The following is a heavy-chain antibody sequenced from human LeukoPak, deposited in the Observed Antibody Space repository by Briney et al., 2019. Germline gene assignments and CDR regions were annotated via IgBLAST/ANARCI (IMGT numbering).Heavy chain of an antibody. CDR3: ASWVVAAPPDAFDI. D-gene: IGHD2-15*01. V-gene: IGHV4-4*07. J-gene: IGHJ3*02. CDR1: GGSISSYY. CDR2: IYTSGST. Sequence: SETLSLTCTVSGGSISSYYWSWIRQPAGKGREWIGRIYTSGSTNYNPSLKSRVTMSVDTSKNQFSLKLSSVTAADTAVYYCASWVVAAPPDAFDIWGQGTMVTVSS.